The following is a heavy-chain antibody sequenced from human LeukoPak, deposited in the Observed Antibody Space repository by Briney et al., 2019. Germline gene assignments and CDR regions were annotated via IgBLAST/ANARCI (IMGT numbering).Heavy chain of an antibody. CDR1: GFTFSSYE. CDR3: AKALLWFGELPYYFDY. Sequence: GGSLRLSCAASGFTFSSYEMNWVRQAPGKGLEWVSYISSSGSTIYYADSVKGRFTISRDNSKNTLYLQMNSLRAEDTAVYHCAKALLWFGELPYYFDYWGQGTLVTVSS. V-gene: IGHV3-48*03. CDR2: ISSSGSTI. J-gene: IGHJ4*02. D-gene: IGHD3-10*01.